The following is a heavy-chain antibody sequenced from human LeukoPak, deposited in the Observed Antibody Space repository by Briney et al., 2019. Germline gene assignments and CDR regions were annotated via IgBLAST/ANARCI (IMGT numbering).Heavy chain of an antibody. CDR3: ARTSVDYGCNALYFDY. CDR1: GYSFTSYW. V-gene: IGHV5-51*01. Sequence: GESLQSSSNGSGYSFTSYWIGWVRQMPGKGLEWMGIIYPGDSDTRYSPSFQGQVTISADKSISTAYLQWSSLKASDTAMYYCARTSVDYGCNALYFDYWGPGTLVTVSS. CDR2: IYPGDSDT. D-gene: IGHD4-23*01. J-gene: IGHJ4*02.